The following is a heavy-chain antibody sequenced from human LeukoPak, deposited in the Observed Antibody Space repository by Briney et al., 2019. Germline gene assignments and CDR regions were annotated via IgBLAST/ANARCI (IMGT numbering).Heavy chain of an antibody. J-gene: IGHJ5*02. Sequence: SETLSLTCTVSGGSISSYYWSWIRQPPGKGLEWIGYIYYSGSTNYNPSLKSRVTISVDTSKNQFSLKLSSVTAADTAVYYCARDVVTMVRGVIPVSRWFDPWGQGTLVTVSS. CDR2: IYYSGST. CDR3: ARDVVTMVRGVIPVSRWFDP. V-gene: IGHV4-59*01. CDR1: GGSISSYY. D-gene: IGHD3-10*01.